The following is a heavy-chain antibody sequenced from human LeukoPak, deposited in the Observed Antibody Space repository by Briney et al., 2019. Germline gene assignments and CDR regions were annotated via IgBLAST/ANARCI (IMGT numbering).Heavy chain of an antibody. CDR1: AGSFSGYY. CDR2: IKHSGST. J-gene: IGHJ4*02. Sequence: SETMSLTCAVYAGSFSGYYWSWISQPPGKGLEWNGEIKHSGSTNNNRSLKSRSPISGDTSKNQFSLKLSSVTAAHTAVYYCARETIWSGYYSRGYYFDYWGQGTLVTVSS. D-gene: IGHD3-3*01. CDR3: ARETIWSGYYSRGYYFDY. V-gene: IGHV4-34*04.